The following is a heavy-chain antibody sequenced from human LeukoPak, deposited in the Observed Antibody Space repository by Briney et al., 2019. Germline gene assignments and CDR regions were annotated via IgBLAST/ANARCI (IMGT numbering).Heavy chain of an antibody. V-gene: IGHV1-46*01. D-gene: IGHD1-26*01. CDR1: GYTFISYY. Sequence: ASVKVSCKASGYTFISYYIHWVRQAPGQGPEWMGGINPNGGSTSYSQKFHARVTMTEDTSTSTINMELRSLRSDDTAVYYCARDHSGEGSTPGLYWGQGTLVTVSS. CDR3: ARDHSGEGSTPGLY. CDR2: INPNGGST. J-gene: IGHJ4*02.